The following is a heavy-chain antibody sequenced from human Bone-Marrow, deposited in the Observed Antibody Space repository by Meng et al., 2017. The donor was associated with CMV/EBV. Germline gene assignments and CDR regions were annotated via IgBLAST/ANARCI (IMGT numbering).Heavy chain of an antibody. Sequence: ASVKVSCKASGYTFTDYFIHWVRQAPGQGLEWMGWINPNSGGTNYAQKFQGRVTMTRDTSISTAYMELSRLRSDDTVVYYCARGSPVEAARPYYYGMDVWGQGTTVTVSS. CDR2: INPNSGGT. D-gene: IGHD6-6*01. CDR1: GYTFTDYF. V-gene: IGHV1-2*02. J-gene: IGHJ6*02. CDR3: ARGSPVEAARPYYYGMDV.